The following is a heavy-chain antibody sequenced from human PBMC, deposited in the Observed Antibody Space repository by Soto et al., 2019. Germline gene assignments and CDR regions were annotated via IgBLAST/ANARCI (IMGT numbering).Heavy chain of an antibody. CDR3: ARGDYYGSGSYQKYYYYGMDV. CDR2: INHSGST. CDR1: GGSFSGYY. Sequence: PSETLSLTCAVYGGSFSGYYWSWIRQPPGKGLEWIGEINHSGSTNYNPSLKSRVTISVDTSKNQFSLKLSSVTAADTAVYYCARGDYYGSGSYQKYYYYGMDVWGQGTTVTVS. V-gene: IGHV4-34*01. D-gene: IGHD3-10*01. J-gene: IGHJ6*02.